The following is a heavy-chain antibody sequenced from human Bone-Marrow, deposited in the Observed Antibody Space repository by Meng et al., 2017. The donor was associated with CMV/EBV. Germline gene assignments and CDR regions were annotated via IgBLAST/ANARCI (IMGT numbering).Heavy chain of an antibody. D-gene: IGHD2-2*01. Sequence: ISGGYYCSWIRQRPGQGLEWIGYIYYSGSTYYNPSLKSRVTISVDTSKNQFSLKLSSVTAADTAVYYCVRGRRYCSSTSCLYYFDYWGQGTLVTVSS. V-gene: IGHV4-31*02. J-gene: IGHJ4*02. CDR3: VRGRRYCSSTSCLYYFDY. CDR1: ISGGYY. CDR2: IYYSGST.